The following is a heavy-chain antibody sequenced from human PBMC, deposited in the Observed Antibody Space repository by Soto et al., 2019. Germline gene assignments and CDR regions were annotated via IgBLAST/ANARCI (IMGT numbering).Heavy chain of an antibody. J-gene: IGHJ6*02. V-gene: IGHV3-30*18. Sequence: GGSLRLSCAASGFTFGSYGVHWVRQAPGKGLEWVAVISYDGSNKYYADSVKGRFTISRDNSKNTLYLQMNSLRAEDTAVYYCAKDQGYSSSSNYYYYGMDVWGQGTTVTVSS. CDR3: AKDQGYSSSSNYYYYGMDV. CDR1: GFTFGSYG. CDR2: ISYDGSNK. D-gene: IGHD6-13*01.